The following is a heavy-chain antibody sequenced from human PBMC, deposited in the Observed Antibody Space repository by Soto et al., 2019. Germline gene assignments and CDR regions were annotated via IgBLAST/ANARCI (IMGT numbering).Heavy chain of an antibody. CDR1: GGSISSYY. Sequence: QVQLQESGPGLVKPSETLSLTCTVSGGSISSYYWSWIRQPAGKGLEWIGRIYTSGSTNYNPSLKSRVTMSVDSSKNQSSLKLSSVTAADTAVYDCASQVTGRSSSYLDYWGQGTLVTVSS. CDR2: IYTSGST. D-gene: IGHD2-15*01. CDR3: ASQVTGRSSSYLDY. V-gene: IGHV4-4*07. J-gene: IGHJ4*02.